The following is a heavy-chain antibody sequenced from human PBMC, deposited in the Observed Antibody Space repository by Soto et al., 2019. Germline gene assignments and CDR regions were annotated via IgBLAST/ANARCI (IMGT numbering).Heavy chain of an antibody. CDR3: ARGVWGPAAAPAV. Sequence: ASETLSLTCAVYGGAFSGYYWSWVRQPPGTGLEWIGEINHSGSTNYSPSLKSRVTISLDTPKNQFSLKLTSVTAADTAVYYCARGVWGPAAAPAVWGQGTTVTVSS. V-gene: IGHV4-34*01. J-gene: IGHJ6*02. D-gene: IGHD2-2*01. CDR2: INHSGST. CDR1: GGAFSGYY.